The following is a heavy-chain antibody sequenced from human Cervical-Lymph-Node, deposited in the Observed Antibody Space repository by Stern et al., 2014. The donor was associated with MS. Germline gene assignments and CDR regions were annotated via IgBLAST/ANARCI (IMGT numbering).Heavy chain of an antibody. J-gene: IGHJ4*02. D-gene: IGHD3-10*01. CDR1: GDTFDSYG. CDR2: LFPFFGTP. Sequence: DQLVESGTEVKKPGSSVKVSCQAAGDTFDSYGISWVRQAPGQGLEWMGGLFPFFGTPIYAQKFQGRVTMTADESTTTAYMDLTSLSVEDTAVYYCATSTYGLVHWGQGTLVTVSS. CDR3: ATSTYGLVH. V-gene: IGHV1-69*01.